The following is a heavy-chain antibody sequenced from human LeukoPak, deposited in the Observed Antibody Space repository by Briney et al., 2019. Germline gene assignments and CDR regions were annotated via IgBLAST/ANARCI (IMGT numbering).Heavy chain of an antibody. CDR1: GYTLTELS. V-gene: IGHV1-24*01. CDR3: ASTRRTYGAMYNWFDP. CDR2: FDPEDGET. J-gene: IGHJ5*02. D-gene: IGHD2-2*01. Sequence: ASVKVSCKVSGYTLTELSMHWVRQAPGKGLEWMGGFDPEDGETIYAQKFQGRVTMTEDTSTDTAYMELSSLRSDDTAVYYCASTRRTYGAMYNWFDPWGQGTLVTVSS.